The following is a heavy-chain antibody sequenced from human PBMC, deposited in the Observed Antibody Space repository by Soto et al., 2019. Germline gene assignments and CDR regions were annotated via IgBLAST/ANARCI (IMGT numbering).Heavy chain of an antibody. J-gene: IGHJ3*02. CDR1: GFTFSSYA. CDR3: VKDLSIGHSGTGAFDI. D-gene: IGHD6-6*01. V-gene: IGHV3-64D*06. Sequence: PGGSLRLSCSASGFTFSSYAMHWVRQAPGKGLEYVSAISSNGGSTYYADSVKGRFTISRDNSKNTLYLQMSSLRAEDTAVYYCVKDLSIGHSGTGAFDIWGQGTMVTVSS. CDR2: ISSNGGST.